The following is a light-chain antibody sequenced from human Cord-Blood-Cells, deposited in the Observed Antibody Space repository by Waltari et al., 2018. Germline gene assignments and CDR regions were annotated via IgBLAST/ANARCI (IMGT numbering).Light chain of an antibody. CDR3: SSYTSSSTYV. CDR2: DVS. Sequence: QSALTPPASVSGSPGQSITIPCTGTSSDVGGYNNVSWYQQHPGKAPKLMIYDVSNRPSGVSNRFSGSKSGNTASLTISGLQAEDEADYYCSSYTSSSTYVFGTGTKVTVL. CDR1: SSDVGGYNN. V-gene: IGLV2-14*01. J-gene: IGLJ1*01.